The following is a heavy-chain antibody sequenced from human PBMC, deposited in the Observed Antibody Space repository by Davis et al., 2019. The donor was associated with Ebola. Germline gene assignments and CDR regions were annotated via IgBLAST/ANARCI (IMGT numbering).Heavy chain of an antibody. CDR2: ISSSSSTI. V-gene: IGHV3-48*04. CDR1: GFTFSSYS. CDR3: VAASTVITIFDY. D-gene: IGHD4-23*01. Sequence: GESLKISCAASGFTFSSYSMNWVRQAPGKGLECVSYISSSSSTISYADSVKGRFTISRDNAKNSLFLQMNSLRAEDTAVYYCVAASTVITIFDYWGQGTLVTVSS. J-gene: IGHJ4*02.